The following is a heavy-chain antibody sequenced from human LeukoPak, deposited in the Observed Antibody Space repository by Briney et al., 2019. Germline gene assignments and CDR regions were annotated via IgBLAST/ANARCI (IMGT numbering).Heavy chain of an antibody. CDR2: ISWNSGSI. CDR1: GFTFDDYA. J-gene: IGHJ4*02. V-gene: IGHV3-9*01. CDR3: AKNYYDSSGYYGPVDY. Sequence: GRSLRLSCAPSGFTFDDYAMHWVRQAPGKGLEWVSGISWNSGSIGYADSVKGRFTISRDNAKNSLYLQMNSLRAEDTALYYCAKNYYDSSGYYGPVDYWGQGTLVTVSS. D-gene: IGHD3-22*01.